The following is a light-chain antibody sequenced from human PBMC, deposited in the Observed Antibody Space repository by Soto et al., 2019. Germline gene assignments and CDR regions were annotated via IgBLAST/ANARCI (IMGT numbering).Light chain of an antibody. Sequence: QSALTQPPSASGSPGQSVTISCTGTSSDVGGYNYVSWYQQHPGKAPKLMIYEVSKRPSGVPDRFSGSKSGNTASLTVSGLQDEDESDYYCSSYAGSNTPYVFGTGTKLTVL. CDR1: SSDVGGYNY. J-gene: IGLJ1*01. V-gene: IGLV2-8*01. CDR3: SSYAGSNTPYV. CDR2: EVS.